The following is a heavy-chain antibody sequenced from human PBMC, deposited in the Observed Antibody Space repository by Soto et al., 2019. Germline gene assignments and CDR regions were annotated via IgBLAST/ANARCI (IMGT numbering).Heavy chain of an antibody. V-gene: IGHV3-23*01. CDR1: GFTFSNYA. CDR2: ISGNTGST. D-gene: IGHD3-3*01. J-gene: IGHJ6*02. Sequence: EVQLFESGGGLIQPGGSLRLSCAASGFTFSNYAMSWVRQAPGKGLEWVSAISGNTGSTLYADSVKGRFTISRDNSQNTLFLQMNRLRAEDTAVYYCAKDVVEWLFYYGMNVWGQGTTVTVSS. CDR3: AKDVVEWLFYYGMNV.